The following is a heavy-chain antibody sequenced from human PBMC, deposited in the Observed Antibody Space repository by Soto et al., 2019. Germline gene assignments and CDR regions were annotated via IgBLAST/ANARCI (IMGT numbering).Heavy chain of an antibody. CDR2: IYYTGSA. Sequence: QVQLQESGPGLVKPSETVSLTCTVSGGSTSSGDYYWTWIRQPPVKGLEWIGHIYYTGSAYYNPSLSCRVTISVETSTNQFSLKMNSATAADTAVSYCARSLTLGSCSSTSCVDLWGQGTLVTVSS. D-gene: IGHD2-2*01. J-gene: IGHJ4*02. CDR1: GGSTSSGDYY. CDR3: ARSLTLGSCSSTSCVDL. V-gene: IGHV4-30-4*01.